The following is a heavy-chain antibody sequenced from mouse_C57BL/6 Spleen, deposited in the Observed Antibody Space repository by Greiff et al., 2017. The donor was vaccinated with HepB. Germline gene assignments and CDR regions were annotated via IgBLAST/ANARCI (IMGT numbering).Heavy chain of an antibody. D-gene: IGHD2-5*01. CDR1: GYTFTSYW. V-gene: IGHV1-55*01. Sequence: QVQLQQPGAELVKPGASVKMSCKASGYTFTSYWITWVKQRPGQGLEWIGDIYPGSGSTNYNEKFKSKATLTVDTSSSTAYMQLSSLTSEDSAVYYCARGGYSNYGSYYFDYWGQGTTLTVSS. CDR2: IYPGSGST. CDR3: ARGGYSNYGSYYFDY. J-gene: IGHJ2*01.